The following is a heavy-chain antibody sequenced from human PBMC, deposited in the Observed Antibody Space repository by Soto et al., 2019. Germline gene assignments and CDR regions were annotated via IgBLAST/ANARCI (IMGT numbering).Heavy chain of an antibody. V-gene: IGHV1-18*01. Sequence: ASVKVSCKASGYTFPSYGISWVRQAPGQGLEWMGWISAYNGNTNYAQKLQGRVTMTTDTSTSTAYMELRSLRSDDTAVYYCAKVDIVATTPYYYYYGMDVWGQGTTVTVSS. J-gene: IGHJ6*02. CDR3: AKVDIVATTPYYYYYGMDV. CDR1: GYTFPSYG. CDR2: ISAYNGNT. D-gene: IGHD5-12*01.